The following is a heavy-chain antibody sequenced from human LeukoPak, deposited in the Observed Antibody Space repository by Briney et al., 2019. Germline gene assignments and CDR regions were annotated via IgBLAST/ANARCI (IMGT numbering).Heavy chain of an antibody. CDR2: INPNSGGT. D-gene: IGHD2-2*01. V-gene: IGHV1-2*02. CDR1: GYTFTGYY. Sequence: GASVKVSCKASGYTFTGYYMHWVRQAPGQGREWMGWINPNSGGTNYAQKFQGRVTMTRDTSISTAYMELSRLRSDDTAVYYCAREGTYCSSTSCYPNWFDPWGQGTLVTVSS. J-gene: IGHJ5*02. CDR3: AREGTYCSSTSCYPNWFDP.